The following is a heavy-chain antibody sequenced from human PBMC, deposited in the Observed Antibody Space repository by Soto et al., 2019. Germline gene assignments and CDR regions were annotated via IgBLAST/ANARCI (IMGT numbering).Heavy chain of an antibody. V-gene: IGHV3-74*01. D-gene: IGHD3-10*01. Sequence: EVQLVESGGGLVQPGGSLRLSCAASGFTFSSYWIHWVRQAPGKGLVWVSRIKTDGSSTNYADSVKGRFTISRDNAKNTVYLLMNSLRAEDTAVFYCARGVRGHYGFDVWGQGTVVTVSS. J-gene: IGHJ3*01. CDR2: IKTDGSST. CDR1: GFTFSSYW. CDR3: ARGVRGHYGFDV.